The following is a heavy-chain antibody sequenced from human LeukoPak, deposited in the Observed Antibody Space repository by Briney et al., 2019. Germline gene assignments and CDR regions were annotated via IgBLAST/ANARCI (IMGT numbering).Heavy chain of an antibody. D-gene: IGHD2-15*01. V-gene: IGHV4-59*12. Sequence: SETLSLTCTVSGGSISSYYWSWIRQPPGKGLEWIGYIYYSGSTNYNPSLKSRVTISVDTSKNQFSLKMTSVTAADTAVYYCASPWTRYCSGGSCYRSWSYWGQGTLVTVSS. CDR2: IYYSGST. CDR1: GGSISSYY. J-gene: IGHJ4*02. CDR3: ASPWTRYCSGGSCYRSWSY.